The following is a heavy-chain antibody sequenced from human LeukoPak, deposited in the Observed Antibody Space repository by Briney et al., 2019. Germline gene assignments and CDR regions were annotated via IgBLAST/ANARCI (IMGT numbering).Heavy chain of an antibody. Sequence: SVKVSCKASVGTFSSYAISWVRQAPGQGLEWMGRSNPILGIANYAQKFQGRVTITADKSTSTAYMELSSLRSEDTAVYYCAREERDIVVVVAATGLYNWFDPWGQGTLVTVSS. J-gene: IGHJ5*02. CDR1: VGTFSSYA. CDR2: SNPILGIA. V-gene: IGHV1-69*04. CDR3: AREERDIVVVVAATGLYNWFDP. D-gene: IGHD2-15*01.